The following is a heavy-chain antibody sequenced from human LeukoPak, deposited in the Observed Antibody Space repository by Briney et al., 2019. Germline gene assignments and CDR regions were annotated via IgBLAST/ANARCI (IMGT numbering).Heavy chain of an antibody. J-gene: IGHJ4*02. Sequence: PGGSLRLSCAVSGFTVSSNHMAWVRLAPGKGLEWVSSRYSGGNIYYTDSVRGRFTISRDSFKNTLYLQMNSLRAEGTALYYCARARRCGLNDDYGACFDCWGQGTLVTVSS. CDR3: ARARRCGLNDDYGACFDC. CDR2: RYSGGNI. D-gene: IGHD4-17*01. V-gene: IGHV3-53*01. CDR1: GFTVSSNH.